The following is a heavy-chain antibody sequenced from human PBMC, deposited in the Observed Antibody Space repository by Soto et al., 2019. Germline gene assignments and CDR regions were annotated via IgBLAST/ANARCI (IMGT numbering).Heavy chain of an antibody. D-gene: IGHD2-8*02. CDR2: INPDKGNT. CDR1: GFSFSDNL. V-gene: IGHV1-3*01. Sequence: QVQLVQSGAEVRKPGASVNISCRASGFSFSDNLINWVRQAPGQSREWMGWINPDKGNTRYSQTFKGRVTISRHSSASIAYVEVSDLTSEDTAVYYCARDILSVGPRANDAFDVWGQGTMVTVSS. CDR3: ARDILSVGPRANDAFDV. J-gene: IGHJ3*01.